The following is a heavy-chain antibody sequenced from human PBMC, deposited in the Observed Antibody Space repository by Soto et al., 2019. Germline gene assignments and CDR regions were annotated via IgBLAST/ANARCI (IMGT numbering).Heavy chain of an antibody. CDR3: SRDPLSIAADGWFDP. Sequence: GASVKVSCKASGGTFSSYTISWVRQAPGQGHEWMGRIIPILGIANYAQKFQGRVTITADKSTSTAYMELSSLRSEDTAVYYCSRDPLSIAADGWFDPWGQGTLVTVSS. CDR1: GGTFSSYT. J-gene: IGHJ5*02. CDR2: IIPILGIA. V-gene: IGHV1-69*04. D-gene: IGHD6-13*01.